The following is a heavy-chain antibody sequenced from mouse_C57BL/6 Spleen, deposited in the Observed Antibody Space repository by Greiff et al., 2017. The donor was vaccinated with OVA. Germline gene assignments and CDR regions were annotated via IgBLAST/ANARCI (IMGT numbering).Heavy chain of an antibody. J-gene: IGHJ2*01. Sequence: VQLQQSGPELVKPGASVKISCKASGYAFSSSWMNWVKQRPGKGLEWIGRIYPGDGDTNYNGKFKGKATLTADKSSSTAYMQLSSLTSEDSAVYFCAREGFITYYFDYWGQGTTLTVSS. CDR2: IYPGDGDT. V-gene: IGHV1-82*01. CDR1: GYAFSSSW. CDR3: AREGFITYYFDY. D-gene: IGHD1-1*01.